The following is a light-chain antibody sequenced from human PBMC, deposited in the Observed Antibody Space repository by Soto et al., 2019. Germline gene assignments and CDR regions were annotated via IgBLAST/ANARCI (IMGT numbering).Light chain of an antibody. V-gene: IGLV8-61*01. CDR3: MLSVGTGVWV. Sequence: QTVVTQEASLSVSPGGTVTLTCGLNSGSVSTSHYPSWYQQTPGQPPRTLILNIEGRPSGVPERFSGTIIGRRAALTITGAQSEDESEYDSMLSVGTGVWVFGGGTKLTVL. J-gene: IGLJ3*02. CDR1: SGSVSTSHY. CDR2: NIE.